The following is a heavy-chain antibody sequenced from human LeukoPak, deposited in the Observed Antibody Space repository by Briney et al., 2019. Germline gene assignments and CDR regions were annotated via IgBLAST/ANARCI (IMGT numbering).Heavy chain of an antibody. J-gene: IGHJ4*02. V-gene: IGHV3-30-3*01. CDR3: ARDRYCSGGSCYSLFDY. Sequence: GGSLRLSCAASGFTFSSYAMHWVRHAPGKGLEWVAVISYDGSNKYYADSVKGRFTISRDNSKNTLYLQMNSLRAEDTAVYYCARDRYCSGGSCYSLFDYWGQGTLVTVSS. CDR1: GFTFSSYA. D-gene: IGHD2-15*01. CDR2: ISYDGSNK.